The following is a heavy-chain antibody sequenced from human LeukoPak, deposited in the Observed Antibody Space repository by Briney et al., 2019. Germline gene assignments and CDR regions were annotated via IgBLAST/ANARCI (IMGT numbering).Heavy chain of an antibody. CDR1: GYTFTDYY. V-gene: IGHV1-2*02. D-gene: IGHD3-10*01. Sequence: ASVKVSIKASGYTFTDYYMHWVRQAPGQGLEWMGRINPDTGGTNSAQRFQGRVTMTRDTSIRTAYMELSSLRSDDTAVYYCAREHLFSGSENYVLHNWFDPWGQGTLVTVSS. CDR3: AREHLFSGSENYVLHNWFDP. CDR2: INPDTGGT. J-gene: IGHJ5*02.